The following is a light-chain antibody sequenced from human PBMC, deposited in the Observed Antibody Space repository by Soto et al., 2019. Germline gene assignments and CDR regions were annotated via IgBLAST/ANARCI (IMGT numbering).Light chain of an antibody. Sequence: EIVMTQSPATLSLSPGERAALSCRASQSINSELAWYQQKPGQPPRLLIYGASTRATGVPARFTGSESGSEFNLTIGGLQSEDFAVYYCQQGHNWPLTCGQGTRLEI. CDR3: QQGHNWPLT. V-gene: IGKV3-15*01. J-gene: IGKJ2*01. CDR1: QSINSE. CDR2: GAS.